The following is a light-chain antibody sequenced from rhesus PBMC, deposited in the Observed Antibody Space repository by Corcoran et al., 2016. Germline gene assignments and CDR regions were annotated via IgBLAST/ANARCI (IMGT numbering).Light chain of an antibody. V-gene: IGKV1-44*01. J-gene: IGKJ2*01. CDR2: AAT. Sequence: DIQMTQSPSSLSASVGDRVTITCRASQTINTYLAWYQQKPGKVPKLLISAATSLESGVPSRFSGSGSGTEFTLTISSLQPEDFATYYCQQHNSHPYSFGQGTKVEIK. CDR3: QQHNSHPYS. CDR1: QTINTY.